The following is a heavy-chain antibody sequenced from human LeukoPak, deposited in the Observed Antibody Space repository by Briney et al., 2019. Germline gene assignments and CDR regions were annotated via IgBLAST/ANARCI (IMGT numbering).Heavy chain of an antibody. CDR3: ARGSTMIVVVITEDAFDI. CDR1: GGTFISYA. J-gene: IGHJ3*02. CDR2: IIPILGIA. D-gene: IGHD3-22*01. V-gene: IGHV1-69*04. Sequence: ASVKVSCKASGGTFISYAISWVRQAPGQGLEWMGRIIPILGIANYAQKFQGRVTITADKSTSTAYMELSSLRSEDTAVYYCARGSTMIVVVITEDAFDIWGQGTMVTVSS.